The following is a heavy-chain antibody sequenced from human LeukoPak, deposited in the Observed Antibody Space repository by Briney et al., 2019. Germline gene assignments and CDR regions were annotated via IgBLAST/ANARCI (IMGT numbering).Heavy chain of an antibody. CDR3: AKDFYWAFDY. CDR2: IRYDESDK. Sequence: GGSLRLSCATSGFTFSHYGMHWVRQPPGRGLDWVAHIRYDESDKYYADSVKGRFTISRDIPKNTVYLQMNSLRVEDTAVYYCAKDFYWAFDYWGQGTLVTVSS. J-gene: IGHJ4*02. V-gene: IGHV3-30*02. CDR1: GFTFSHYG. D-gene: IGHD2-8*02.